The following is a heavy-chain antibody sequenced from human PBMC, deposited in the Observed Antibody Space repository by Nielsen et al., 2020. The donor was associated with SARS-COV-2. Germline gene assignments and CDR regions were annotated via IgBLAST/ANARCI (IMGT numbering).Heavy chain of an antibody. V-gene: IGHV4-30-4*01. CDR1: VDSISSDDYY. Sequence: SETLSLTCRVSVDSISSDDYYWNWIRQPPGKGLEWIGYSYYSESTYYNPSLKSRVTISIDTSKNQLSLRVKSVTAADTAVYYCASSSSWYGWFDPWGQGTLVTVSS. D-gene: IGHD6-13*01. CDR3: ASSSSWYGWFDP. J-gene: IGHJ5*02. CDR2: SYYSEST.